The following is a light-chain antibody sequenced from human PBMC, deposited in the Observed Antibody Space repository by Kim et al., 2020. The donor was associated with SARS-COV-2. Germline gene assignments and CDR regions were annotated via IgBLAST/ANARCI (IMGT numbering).Light chain of an antibody. CDR2: DVS. CDR3: CSYAGSYTHVV. Sequence: QSVTIYCTGTSSDVGGYNYVSWYQQHPGKAPKLMIYDVSKRPSGVPDRFSGSKSGNTASLTISGLQAEDEADYYCCSYAGSYTHVVFGGGTQLTVL. CDR1: SSDVGGYNY. V-gene: IGLV2-11*01. J-gene: IGLJ2*01.